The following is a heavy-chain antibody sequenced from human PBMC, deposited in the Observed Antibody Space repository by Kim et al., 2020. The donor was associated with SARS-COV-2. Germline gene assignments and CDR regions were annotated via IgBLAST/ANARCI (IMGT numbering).Heavy chain of an antibody. Sequence: ADLMKGRFTIARDNAKNSLYLQVNSLRAEDTAVYYCARGPRGYSYGYVDYWGQGALVTVSS. J-gene: IGHJ4*02. V-gene: IGHV3-21*01. CDR3: ARGPRGYSYGYVDY. D-gene: IGHD5-18*01.